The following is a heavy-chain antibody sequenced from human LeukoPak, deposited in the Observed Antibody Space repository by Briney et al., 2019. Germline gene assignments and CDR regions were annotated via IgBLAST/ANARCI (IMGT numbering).Heavy chain of an antibody. J-gene: IGHJ4*02. CDR3: ARHLYDSSGYYPYYFDY. D-gene: IGHD3-22*01. V-gene: IGHV4-38-2*01. Sequence: SETLSLTCAVSGYSISSGYYWGWIRPPPGKGLEWIGSIYHSGSTYYNPSLKSRVTISVDTSKNQFSLKLSSVTVADTAVYYCARHLYDSSGYYPYYFDYWGQGTLVTVSS. CDR2: IYHSGST. CDR1: GYSISSGYY.